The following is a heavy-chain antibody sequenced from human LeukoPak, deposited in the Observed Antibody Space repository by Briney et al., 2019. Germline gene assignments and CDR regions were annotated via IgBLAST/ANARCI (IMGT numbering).Heavy chain of an antibody. CDR3: ARDQLGYCSSTSCYTPDY. D-gene: IGHD2-2*02. CDR1: GFTFSSYA. V-gene: IGHV3-30-3*01. J-gene: IGHJ4*02. Sequence: PGGSLRLSCAVSGFTFSSYAMHWVRQAPGKGLEWVAVISYDGSNKYYADSVKGRFTISRDNSKNTLYLQMNSLRAEDTAVYYCARDQLGYCSSTSCYTPDYWGQGTLVTVSS. CDR2: ISYDGSNK.